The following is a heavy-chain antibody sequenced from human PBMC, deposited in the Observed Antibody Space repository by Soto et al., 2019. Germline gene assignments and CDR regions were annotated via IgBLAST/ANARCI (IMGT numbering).Heavy chain of an antibody. D-gene: IGHD3-9*01. CDR2: ISGNGDST. J-gene: IGHJ3*02. V-gene: IGHV3-23*01. CDR1: GFTFSKYG. Sequence: GGSLRLSCAASGFTFSKYGMSWDRQAPGKGLEWVSFISGNGDSTYYADSVKGRLTISRDKSKNTLYLQLNSLRAEDTAVYYCAKDLKLVIRYFDWLVRAGAFDIWGQGTRVTVSS. CDR3: AKDLKLVIRYFDWLVRAGAFDI.